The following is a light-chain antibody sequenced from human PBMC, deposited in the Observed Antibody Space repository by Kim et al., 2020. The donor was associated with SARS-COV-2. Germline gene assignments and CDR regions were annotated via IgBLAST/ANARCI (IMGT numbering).Light chain of an antibody. Sequence: EILMTQSPATLSVSPGERATLSCRASQSINSDLAWYQQKPGQAPRLLIYGASTRATGIPARFSGSGSGTDFTPTITSLQSEDFAVYYCQQYNNWPSYTFGQGTKLEI. CDR3: QQYNNWPSYT. CDR1: QSINSD. CDR2: GAS. V-gene: IGKV3-15*01. J-gene: IGKJ2*01.